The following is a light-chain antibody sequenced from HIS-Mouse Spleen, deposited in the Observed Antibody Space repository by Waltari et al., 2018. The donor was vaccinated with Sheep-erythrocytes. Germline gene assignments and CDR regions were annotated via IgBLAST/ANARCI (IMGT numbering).Light chain of an antibody. V-gene: IGLV2-14*01. Sequence: QSALTQPASVSGSPGQSITISCTGTSSDVGGYNYVSWYQQHPGNAPKLMIYEVSNRPSGVSTRFSGSKSGNTASLTISGLQAEDEADYYCSSYTSSSTQVFGGGTKLTVL. CDR3: SSYTSSSTQV. CDR2: EVS. J-gene: IGLJ2*01. CDR1: SSDVGGYNY.